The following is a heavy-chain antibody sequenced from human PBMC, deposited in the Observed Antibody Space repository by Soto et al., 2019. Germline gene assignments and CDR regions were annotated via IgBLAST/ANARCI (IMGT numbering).Heavy chain of an antibody. D-gene: IGHD1-26*01. CDR2: INPSGGST. Sequence: GASVKVSCKASGYTFISYYMHWVRQAPGQGLEWMGIINPSGGSTSYAQKFQGRVTMTRDTSTSTVYMELSSLRSEDTAVYYCARAIVGAWYGMVGWGQGTTVTVSS. J-gene: IGHJ6*02. V-gene: IGHV1-46*01. CDR1: GYTFISYY. CDR3: ARAIVGAWYGMVG.